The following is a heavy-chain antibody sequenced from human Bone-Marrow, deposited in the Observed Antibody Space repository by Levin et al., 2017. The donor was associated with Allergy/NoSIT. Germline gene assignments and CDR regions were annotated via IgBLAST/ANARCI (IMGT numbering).Heavy chain of an antibody. CDR2: ISAYTGST. D-gene: IGHD3-10*01. CDR3: TRGDADGSGSYYGH. Sequence: ASVKVSCKASGYSFRLYGVAWVRQAPGQGPEWMGWISAYTGSTNYAQKFQGRVTMTTDTSTSTDYMELSSLRSDDTAVYYCTRGDADGSGSYYGHWGQGTLVTVSS. J-gene: IGHJ4*02. CDR1: GYSFRLYG. V-gene: IGHV1-18*01.